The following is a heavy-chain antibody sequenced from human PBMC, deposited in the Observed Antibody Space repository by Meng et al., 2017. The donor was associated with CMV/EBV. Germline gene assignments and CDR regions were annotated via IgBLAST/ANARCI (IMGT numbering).Heavy chain of an antibody. D-gene: IGHD2-2*01. J-gene: IGHJ6*02. CDR3: ARGGNQIPAAIRTYYYYCGMDV. CDR2: IKQDGSEK. Sequence: GESLKISCAASGFTFSSYWMSWVRQAPGKGLEWVANIKQDGSEKYYVDSVKGRFTISRDNAKNSLYLQMNSLRAEDTAVYYCARGGNQIPAAIRTYYYYCGMDVWGQGTTVTV. V-gene: IGHV3-7*04. CDR1: GFTFSSYW.